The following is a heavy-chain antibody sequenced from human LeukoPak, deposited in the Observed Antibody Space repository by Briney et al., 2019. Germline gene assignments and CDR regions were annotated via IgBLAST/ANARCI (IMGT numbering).Heavy chain of an antibody. CDR2: INPNSGDT. CDR1: GYPFTGQY. J-gene: IGHJ6*02. V-gene: IGHV1-2*02. Sequence: ASVKVSCKASGYPFTGQYLHWVRQAPGQGFEWMGWINPNSGDTHHEQKFQGRVTMARDTSISTAYMELNRLRSDDTAVYYCARDVGVGAPDVWGQGTTVTVSS. D-gene: IGHD1-26*01. CDR3: ARDVGVGAPDV.